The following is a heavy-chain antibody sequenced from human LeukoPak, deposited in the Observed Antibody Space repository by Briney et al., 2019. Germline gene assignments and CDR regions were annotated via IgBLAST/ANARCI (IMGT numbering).Heavy chain of an antibody. Sequence: GGSLRLSCGASGFTFSRYGMNWVRQAPGKGLEWVSSISSSSSYIYYADSVKGRFTISRDNAKNSLYLQMNSLRAEDTAVYYCARVLGGTLDQGGFDYWGQGTLVTVSS. J-gene: IGHJ4*02. CDR2: ISSSSSYI. CDR3: ARVLGGTLDQGGFDY. CDR1: GFTFSRYG. D-gene: IGHD1-7*01. V-gene: IGHV3-21*01.